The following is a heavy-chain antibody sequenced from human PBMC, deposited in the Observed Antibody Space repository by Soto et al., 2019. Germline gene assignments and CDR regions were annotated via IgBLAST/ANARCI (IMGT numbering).Heavy chain of an antibody. CDR1: GFTFSSYW. CDR2: IKQDGSEK. CDR3: ARAVTLLWFGELLGHHDAFDI. D-gene: IGHD3-10*01. J-gene: IGHJ3*02. Sequence: GGSLRLSCAASGFTFSSYWRSWVRQAPGKGLEWVANIKQDGSEKYYVDSVKGRFTISRDNAKNSLYLQMNSLRAEDTAVYYCARAVTLLWFGELLGHHDAFDIWGQGTMVTVSS. V-gene: IGHV3-7*01.